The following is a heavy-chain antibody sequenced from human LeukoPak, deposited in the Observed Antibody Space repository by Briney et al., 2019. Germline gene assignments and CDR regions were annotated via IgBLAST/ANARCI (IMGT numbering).Heavy chain of an antibody. D-gene: IGHD1-26*01. CDR1: GGSLSGYY. J-gene: IGHJ4*02. Sequence: SETLSLTCAVYGGSLSGYYWSWIRQPPGKGLEWIGEINHSGNTNYNPSLKSRVTMSVDTSKNHFYLELISVTAADTAEYYCARQGSGSSYYYYTLPYWGQGTLVTVSS. CDR3: ARQGSGSSYYYYTLPY. V-gene: IGHV4-34*01. CDR2: INHSGNT.